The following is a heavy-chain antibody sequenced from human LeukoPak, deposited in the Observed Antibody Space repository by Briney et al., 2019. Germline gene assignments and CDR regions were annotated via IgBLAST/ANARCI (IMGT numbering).Heavy chain of an antibody. CDR1: GYTFTSYG. V-gene: IGHV1-2*02. CDR3: ARETVPAISAPRGLNY. J-gene: IGHJ4*02. Sequence: ASVKVSCKASGYTFTSYGISWVRQAPGQGLGWMGWINPNSGDTNYAQKFQGRVTMTRDTSISTAYMELSRLRSDDTAVYYCARETVPAISAPRGLNYWGQGTLVTVSS. D-gene: IGHD6-13*01. CDR2: INPNSGDT.